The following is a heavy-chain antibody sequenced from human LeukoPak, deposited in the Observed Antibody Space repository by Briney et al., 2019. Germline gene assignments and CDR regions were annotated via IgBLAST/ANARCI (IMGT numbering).Heavy chain of an antibody. V-gene: IGHV3-23*01. J-gene: IGHJ4*02. Sequence: GGSLRLSCAVSGFTFTSYAISWVRQAPGKGLEWVSTISGSGDSTCYADSVKGRFTLSRDKSKNTVYLQMDSLRVAETAVYYCARVQYGNLSGSYRTFFDFWGQGALVTVSP. D-gene: IGHD3-10*01. CDR3: ARVQYGNLSGSYRTFFDF. CDR1: GFTFTSYA. CDR2: ISGSGDST.